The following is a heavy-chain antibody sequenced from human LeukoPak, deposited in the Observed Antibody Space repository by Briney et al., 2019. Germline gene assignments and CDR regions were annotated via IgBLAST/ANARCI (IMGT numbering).Heavy chain of an antibody. CDR3: ARGNYDILTGPRRTDAFDI. CDR1: GYTFTNYG. D-gene: IGHD3-9*01. J-gene: IGHJ3*02. V-gene: IGHV1-18*01. CDR2: ISTYNGNT. Sequence: ASVKVSCKASGYTFTNYGISWVRQAPGQGLEGMGWISTYNGNTNYAQKLQGRVTMATDTSTSTAYMELRSLRSDDTAVYYCARGNYDILTGPRRTDAFDIWGQGTKVTVSS.